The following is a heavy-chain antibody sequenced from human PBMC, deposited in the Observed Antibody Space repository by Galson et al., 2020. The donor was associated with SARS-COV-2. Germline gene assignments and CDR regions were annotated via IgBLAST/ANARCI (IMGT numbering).Heavy chain of an antibody. CDR2: IRSSGTTI. V-gene: IGHV3-48*03. CDR1: GFTFSSYE. Sequence: TGGSLRLSCTASGFTFSSYEMNWVRQAPGKGLEWISYIRSSGTTIFYADSVKGRFTISRDNAKNSLYLQMNSLRAEDTAVYYCARAEGHPDWTYVFDYWGQGTLVTVSS. D-gene: IGHD1-7*01. J-gene: IGHJ4*02. CDR3: ARAEGHPDWTYVFDY.